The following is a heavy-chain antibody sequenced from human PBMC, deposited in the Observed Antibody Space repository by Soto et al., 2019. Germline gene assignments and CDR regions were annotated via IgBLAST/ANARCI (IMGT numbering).Heavy chain of an antibody. CDR1: GYTFNIYG. J-gene: IGHJ5*02. CDR2: ISTYNGNT. Sequence: GASVKVSCKASGYTFNIYGISWVRQAPGQGLEWMGWISTYNGNTDYAQNFQGRVTMTTDTSTSTAYMELRSLRSDDTAVYYCARDGESWIQQWLPSKWFDPWGQGTLVTVSS. CDR3: ARDGESWIQQWLPSKWFDP. D-gene: IGHD5-18*01. V-gene: IGHV1-18*01.